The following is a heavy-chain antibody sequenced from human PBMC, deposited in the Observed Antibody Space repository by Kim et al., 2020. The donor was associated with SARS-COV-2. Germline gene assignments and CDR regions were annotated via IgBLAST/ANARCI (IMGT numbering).Heavy chain of an antibody. J-gene: IGHJ4*02. CDR3: ARSWGYCSGGSCYQGSYYFDY. D-gene: IGHD2-15*01. CDR2: IIPILGIA. Sequence: SVKVSCKASGGTFSSYTISWVRQAPGQGLEWMGRIIPILGIANYAQKFQGRVTITADKSTSTAYMELSSLRSEDTAVYYCARSWGYCSGGSCYQGSYYFDYWGQGTLVTVSS. CDR1: GGTFSSYT. V-gene: IGHV1-69*02.